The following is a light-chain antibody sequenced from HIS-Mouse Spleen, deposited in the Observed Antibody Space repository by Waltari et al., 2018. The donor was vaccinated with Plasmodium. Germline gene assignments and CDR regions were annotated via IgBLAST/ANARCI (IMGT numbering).Light chain of an antibody. Sequence: SSELTQDPAVSVALGQTVRITCQGDSLRSSDASWYQQKPGQAPVLVIYGKNNRPSGIPDRFSGSSSGNTASLTITGAQAEDEADYYCNSRDSSGNHQVFGGGTKLTVL. CDR2: GKN. CDR1: SLRSSD. V-gene: IGLV3-19*01. J-gene: IGLJ3*02. CDR3: NSRDSSGNHQV.